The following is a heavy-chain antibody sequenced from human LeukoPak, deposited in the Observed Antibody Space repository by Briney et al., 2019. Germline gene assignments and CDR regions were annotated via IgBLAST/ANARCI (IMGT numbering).Heavy chain of an antibody. V-gene: IGHV3-7*05. CDR2: IKQDGSEK. CDR1: GFDFNLFW. D-gene: IGHD1-1*01. J-gene: IGHJ4*02. CDR3: ARGWNGFDY. Sequence: GGSLRLSCAASGFDFNLFWMTWVRQAPGKGLQWVANIKQDGSEKYYVDSVKGRFTISRDDAKKTLYLQMNSLRAEDTAVYYCARGWNGFDYWGQGTLVTVSS.